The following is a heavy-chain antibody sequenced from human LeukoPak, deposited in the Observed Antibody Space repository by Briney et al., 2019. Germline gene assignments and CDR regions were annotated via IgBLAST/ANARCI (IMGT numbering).Heavy chain of an antibody. J-gene: IGHJ4*02. V-gene: IGHV3-23*01. CDR2: IGTHGVST. CDR3: AKPLPGVYSSGWYGGY. D-gene: IGHD6-19*01. CDR1: GFTFSSFP. Sequence: GGSLRLSCAASGFTFSSFPMTWVRQAPGKGLEWVSSIGTHGVSTYYADSVKGRFTIARDNSKNTLYLQMNSLRAEDTAVYYCAKPLPGVYSSGWYGGYWGQGTLVTVSS.